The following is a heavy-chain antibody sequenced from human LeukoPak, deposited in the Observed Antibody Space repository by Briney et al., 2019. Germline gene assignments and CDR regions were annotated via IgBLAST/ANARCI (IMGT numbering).Heavy chain of an antibody. Sequence: PSETLSLTCTVSGGSISSSSYYWGWIRQPPGKGLEWIGEINHSGSTNYNPSLKSRVTISLDTSKNQFSLKLSSVTAADAAVYYCARLRYNWNVCVFDIWGQGTMVTISS. V-gene: IGHV4-39*07. CDR2: INHSGST. J-gene: IGHJ3*02. CDR3: ARLRYNWNVCVFDI. D-gene: IGHD1-1*01. CDR1: GGSISSSSYY.